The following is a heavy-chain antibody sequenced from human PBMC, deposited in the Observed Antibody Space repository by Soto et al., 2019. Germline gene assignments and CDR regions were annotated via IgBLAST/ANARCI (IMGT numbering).Heavy chain of an antibody. D-gene: IGHD3-10*01. CDR1: GFPFSSTD. V-gene: IGHV3-23*01. CDR3: AKNSGWFNT. J-gene: IGHJ5*02. Sequence: GGSLRLSCAVSGFPFSSTDMTWVRQAPGKGLDWVSTIDGSGGTTYYADSVKGRFTISRDNSMNTVYLQMNGLRADDTALYYCAKNSGWFNTWGQGALVTVSS. CDR2: IDGSGGTT.